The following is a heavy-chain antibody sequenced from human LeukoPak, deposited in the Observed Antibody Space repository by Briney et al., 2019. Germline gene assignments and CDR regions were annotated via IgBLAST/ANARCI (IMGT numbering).Heavy chain of an antibody. J-gene: IGHJ5*02. V-gene: IGHV3-15*01. D-gene: IGHD2-15*01. Sequence: GGSLRLSCAASGITFTSAWLDWVRRTPGKGLEWLGRMKSKASGGTADYGTAVEGRFTISRDDSKNTLFLQMNSLKTDDTAVYYCGRAPRPVAWNWFDPWGQGTLVTVSS. CDR3: GRAPRPVAWNWFDP. CDR2: MKSKASGGTA. CDR1: GITFTSAW.